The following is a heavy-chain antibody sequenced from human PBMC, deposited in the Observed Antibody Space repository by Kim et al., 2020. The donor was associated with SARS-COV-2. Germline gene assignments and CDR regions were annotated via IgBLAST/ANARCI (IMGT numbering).Heavy chain of an antibody. J-gene: IGHJ5*02. V-gene: IGHV5-10-1*01. D-gene: IGHD5-12*01. CDR3: ARTDLGFSGYDPGWFDP. Sequence: GESLKISCKGSGYSFTSYWISWVRQMPGKGLEWMGRIDPSDSYTNYSPSFQGHVTISADKSISTAYLQWSSLKASDTAMYYCARTDLGFSGYDPGWFDPWGQGTLVTVSS. CDR2: IDPSDSYT. CDR1: GYSFTSYW.